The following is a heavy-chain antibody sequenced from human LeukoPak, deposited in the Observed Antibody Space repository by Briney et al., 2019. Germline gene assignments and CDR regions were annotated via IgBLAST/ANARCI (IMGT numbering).Heavy chain of an antibody. CDR3: ARDRGYSSSWYETNFDY. CDR2: IIPIFGTA. J-gene: IGHJ4*02. CDR1: GGTFSSYA. Sequence: SVKVSCKASGGTFSSYAISWVRQAPGQGLEWMGGIIPIFGTANYAQKFQGRVTITADESTSTAYMELSSLRSEDTAVYCCARDRGYSSSWYETNFDYWGQGTLVTVSS. D-gene: IGHD6-13*01. V-gene: IGHV1-69*13.